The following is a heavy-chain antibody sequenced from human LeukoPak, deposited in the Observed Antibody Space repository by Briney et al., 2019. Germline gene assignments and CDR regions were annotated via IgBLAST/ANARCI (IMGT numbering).Heavy chain of an antibody. CDR2: IYHSGST. Sequence: PSETLSLTCAVYGGSFSGYSWSWIRQPPGKGLEWIGYIYHSGSTYYNPSLKSRVTISVDRSKNQFSLKLSSVTAADTAVYYCARDVYDYVWGSYRFWWFDPWGQGTLVTVSS. V-gene: IGHV4-30-2*01. D-gene: IGHD3-16*02. CDR3: ARDVYDYVWGSYRFWWFDP. CDR1: GGSFSGYS. J-gene: IGHJ5*02.